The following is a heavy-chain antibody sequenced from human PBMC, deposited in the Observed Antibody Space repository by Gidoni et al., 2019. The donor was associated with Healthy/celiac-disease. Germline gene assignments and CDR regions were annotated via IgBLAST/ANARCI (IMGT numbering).Heavy chain of an antibody. Sequence: EVQLVESGGGLVQPGGSLRLSCAASGFTFSSYGMSWVRQAPGKGLAWVANIKQDGSEKYYVDSVKGRFTISRDNAKNSLYLQMNSLRAEDTAVYYCARGGASRIPRSYLGQGTLVTVSS. CDR2: IKQDGSEK. D-gene: IGHD2-15*01. CDR3: ARGGASRIPRSY. CDR1: GFTFSSYG. J-gene: IGHJ4*02. V-gene: IGHV3-7*01.